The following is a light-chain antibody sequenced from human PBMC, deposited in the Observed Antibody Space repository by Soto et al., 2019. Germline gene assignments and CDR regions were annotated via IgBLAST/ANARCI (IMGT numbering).Light chain of an antibody. V-gene: IGLV2-14*01. Sequence: QSVLTQPASVSGSPGQSITISCTGTSRDVGAYNYVSWYQQHPGKAPKLMVYDVTNRPSGVSDRFSGSKSGNTASLTISGLQAEDEADYFCSSNSNITPYVFGTGTKVTVL. CDR1: SRDVGAYNY. CDR3: SSNSNITPYV. J-gene: IGLJ1*01. CDR2: DVT.